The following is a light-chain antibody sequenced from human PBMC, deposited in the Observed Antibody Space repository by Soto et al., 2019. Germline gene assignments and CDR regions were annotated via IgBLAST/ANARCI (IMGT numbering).Light chain of an antibody. Sequence: DIVMTQSPDSLAVSLGERATINCKSSQSVFSNSNNKNCIAWYQQKPGQPPKLLIYWASSRESGVPDRFSGGGSGTDFTLTISSLQAEDVATYYCQHYYSIPWTFGQGTRVELK. CDR3: QHYYSIPWT. J-gene: IGKJ1*01. V-gene: IGKV4-1*01. CDR2: WAS. CDR1: QSVFSNSNNKNC.